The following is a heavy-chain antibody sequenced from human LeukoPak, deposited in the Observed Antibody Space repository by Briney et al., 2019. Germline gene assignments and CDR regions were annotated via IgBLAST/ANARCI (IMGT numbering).Heavy chain of an antibody. D-gene: IGHD3-16*02. Sequence: SETLSLTCTVSGGSISSGGYYWSWIRQHPGKGLEWIGYIYYSGTTYYNPSLKSRVTISVDTSKNQFSLKLTSVTAADTAVYYCATNRLDDYVWGSYRFDYWGQGTLVTVSS. V-gene: IGHV4-31*03. CDR2: IYYSGTT. CDR1: GGSISSGGYY. J-gene: IGHJ4*02. CDR3: ATNRLDDYVWGSYRFDY.